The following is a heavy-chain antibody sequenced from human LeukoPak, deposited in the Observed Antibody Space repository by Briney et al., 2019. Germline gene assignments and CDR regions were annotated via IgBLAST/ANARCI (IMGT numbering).Heavy chain of an antibody. Sequence: GGSLRLSCAASGFTFSTYGMNWVRQAPGKGLEWVSGISPSGGITYYTDSVKGRFTISRDNSKHTVSLQMNSLRAEDTAVYYCARGHFGLDYWGQGTLVTVSS. CDR2: ISPSGGIT. CDR3: ARGHFGLDY. J-gene: IGHJ4*02. D-gene: IGHD3-10*01. V-gene: IGHV3-23*01. CDR1: GFTFSTYG.